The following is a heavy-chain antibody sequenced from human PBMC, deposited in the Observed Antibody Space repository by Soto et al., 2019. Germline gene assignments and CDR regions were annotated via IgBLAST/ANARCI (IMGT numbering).Heavy chain of an antibody. J-gene: IGHJ4*02. Sequence: QVQLVESGGGVVQPGRSLRLSCAASGFTFSSYAMHWVRQAPGKGLEWVAVISYDGSNKYYADSVKGRFTISRDTSXITVYLQMNGLRAEDTAVYYCASPRLSSDGTTPIDYWGQGTLVTVSS. D-gene: IGHD1-1*01. CDR2: ISYDGSNK. CDR3: ASPRLSSDGTTPIDY. V-gene: IGHV3-30-3*01. CDR1: GFTFSSYA.